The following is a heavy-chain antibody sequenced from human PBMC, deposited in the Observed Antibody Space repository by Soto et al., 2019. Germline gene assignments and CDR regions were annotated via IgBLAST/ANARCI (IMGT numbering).Heavy chain of an antibody. CDR2: IVPLPGTT. J-gene: IGHJ3*01. CDR1: GGTFTKYA. Sequence: QVQLVQSGAAVRKPGSSGKVSCKASGGTFTKYAITWVRQAPRQGLGWMGGIVPLPGTTNYAQTFRGRGTISADEATSTAYLELSSMRSEDAAVYYCASGVGGLGGSSGWPDYAFDVWGQGTMVIVSS. CDR3: ASGVGGLGGSSGWPDYAFDV. V-gene: IGHV1-69*01. D-gene: IGHD6-19*01.